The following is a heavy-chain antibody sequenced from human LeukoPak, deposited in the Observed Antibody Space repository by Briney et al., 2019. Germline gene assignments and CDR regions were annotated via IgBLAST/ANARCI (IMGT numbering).Heavy chain of an antibody. CDR1: GGSISSSSYY. CDR2: IYYSGST. Sequence: SETLSLTCTVSGGSISSSSYYWGWIRQPPGKGLEWIGSIYYSGSTYYNPSLKSRVTISVDTSKNQFSLKLSSVTAADTAVYYCARDGPGAFTYWGQGTLVTVSS. V-gene: IGHV4-39*02. J-gene: IGHJ4*02. CDR3: ARDGPGAFTY. D-gene: IGHD3-3*02.